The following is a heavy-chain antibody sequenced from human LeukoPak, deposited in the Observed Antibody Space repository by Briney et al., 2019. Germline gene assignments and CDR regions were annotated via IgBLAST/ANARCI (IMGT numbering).Heavy chain of an antibody. CDR3: ARDRHIVVVIATNHDAFDI. D-gene: IGHD2-21*01. CDR1: GFTFSSYI. J-gene: IGHJ3*02. Sequence: PGGSLRLSCAASGFTFSSYIMNWVRQAPGKGLEWVSSISSSSSYIYYADSVKGRFTISRDNAKNSLYLQMNSLRAEDTAVYYCARDRHIVVVIATNHDAFDIWGQGTLVTVSS. V-gene: IGHV3-21*01. CDR2: ISSSSSYI.